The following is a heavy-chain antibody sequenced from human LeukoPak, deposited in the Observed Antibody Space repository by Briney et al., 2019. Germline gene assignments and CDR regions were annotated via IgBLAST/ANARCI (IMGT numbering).Heavy chain of an antibody. J-gene: IGHJ4*02. CDR2: ISSSSSTI. D-gene: IGHD3-16*01. Sequence: GGSLRLSCVASGFTFGSHYMNWVRQAPGKGLEWVSYISSSSSTIYYADSVKGRFTISRDNARNSLYLQMNSLRDEDTALYYCATSLIRGQGTLVTVSS. CDR3: ATSLI. V-gene: IGHV3-48*02. CDR1: GFTFGSHY.